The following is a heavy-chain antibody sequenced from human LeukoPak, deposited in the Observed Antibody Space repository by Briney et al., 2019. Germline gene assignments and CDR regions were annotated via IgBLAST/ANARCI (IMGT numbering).Heavy chain of an antibody. CDR2: INHSGST. D-gene: IGHD3-10*01. J-gene: IGHJ4*02. V-gene: IGHV4-34*01. Sequence: PSETLSLTCAVYGGSFSGYYWSWIRQPPGKGLEWIGEINHSGSTNYNPSLKSRVTISVDTSKNQFSLKLSSVTAADTAVYYCARGRGNGTISLDYGGQGPLATIS. CDR3: ARGRGNGTISLDY. CDR1: GGSFSGYY.